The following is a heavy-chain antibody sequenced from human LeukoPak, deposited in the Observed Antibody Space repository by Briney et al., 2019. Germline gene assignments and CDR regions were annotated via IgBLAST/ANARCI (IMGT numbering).Heavy chain of an antibody. CDR3: AKDVYSYGLAPPTCDM. CDR2: ISSSGSTI. D-gene: IGHD5-18*01. V-gene: IGHV3-48*03. CDR1: GFTFSSYE. Sequence: QPGGSLRLSCAASGFTFSSYEMNWVRQAPGKGLEWVSYISSSGSTIYYADSVKGRFTISRDNSKNTLYLQMNSLRVEDTAVYYCAKDVYSYGLAPPTCDMWGQGTMVTVSS. J-gene: IGHJ3*02.